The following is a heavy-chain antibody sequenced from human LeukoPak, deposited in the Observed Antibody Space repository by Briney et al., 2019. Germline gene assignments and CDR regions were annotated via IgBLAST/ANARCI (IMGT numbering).Heavy chain of an antibody. CDR3: ARSFSSWSPDAFDI. V-gene: IGHV4-59*01. Sequence: PSETLSLTCIVSGGSIGTYYWSWLRQSPGKGLEWIGFIYYSGSTNYNPSLKSRVTISVDTSKNQFSLKLSSVTAADTAVYYCARSFSSWSPDAFDIWGQGTMVTVSS. D-gene: IGHD6-13*01. J-gene: IGHJ3*02. CDR1: GGSIGTYY. CDR2: IYYSGST.